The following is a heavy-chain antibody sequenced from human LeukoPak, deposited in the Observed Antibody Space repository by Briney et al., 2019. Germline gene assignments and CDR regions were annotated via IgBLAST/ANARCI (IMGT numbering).Heavy chain of an antibody. V-gene: IGHV3-30*03. D-gene: IGHD2-15*01. CDR1: GFSFSIYG. CDR3: ARGGLVVSLDAFDF. CDR2: ISYDGGNK. Sequence: GRSLRLSCAASGFSFSIYGMHWVRQAPGKGLEWVAVISYDGGNKYYADSVKGRFTISRDNSKNTLYLQMNSLRAEDTAVYYCARGGLVVSLDAFDFWGQGTMVTVSS. J-gene: IGHJ3*01.